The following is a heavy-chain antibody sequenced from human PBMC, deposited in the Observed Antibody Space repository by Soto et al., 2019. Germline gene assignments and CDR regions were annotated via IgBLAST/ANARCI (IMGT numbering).Heavy chain of an antibody. J-gene: IGHJ4*02. CDR2: IYYGGST. Sequence: PSETLSLTCTVSVGSISSGDYCWSWIRQHPGKGLEWIGCIYYGGSTYDNPSLKSRIIMSLDTSKSQFSLKLGSMTAADTAVYYCARDGYTYGSFWGLGTLVTVSS. D-gene: IGHD5-18*01. CDR1: VGSISSGDYC. CDR3: ARDGYTYGSF. V-gene: IGHV4-31*03.